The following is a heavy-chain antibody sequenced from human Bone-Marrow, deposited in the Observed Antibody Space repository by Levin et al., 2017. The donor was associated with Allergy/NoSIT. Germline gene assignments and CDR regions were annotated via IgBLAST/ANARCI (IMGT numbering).Heavy chain of an antibody. CDR3: ARSLGRGERNWFDP. CDR2: MSHSGST. V-gene: IGHV4-38-2*01. D-gene: IGHD3-10*01. Sequence: SETLSLTCAVSGYSISSGHYWGWIRQPPGKGLEWIGSMSHSGSTYYNPSLKSPVTISVDTSKNQFSLKLTSVTAADTAVFYGARSLGRGERNWFDPWGQGTLVTVSS. J-gene: IGHJ5*02. CDR1: GYSISSGHY.